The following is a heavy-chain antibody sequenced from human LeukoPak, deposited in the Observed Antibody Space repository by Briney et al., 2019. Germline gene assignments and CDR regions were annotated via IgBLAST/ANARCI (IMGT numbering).Heavy chain of an antibody. CDR3: AKNPLVSGTIYFDS. CDR2: IRFDGSDK. Sequence: GGSLRLSCLASGFSFRNYGFHWVRQAPGKGLEWVAFIRFDGSDKYYADSVKGRFTISRDNSKSTLYLEMNSLRAEDTAIYYCAKNPLVSGTIYFDSWGQGTLLTVSS. D-gene: IGHD6-19*01. V-gene: IGHV3-30*02. CDR1: GFSFRNYG. J-gene: IGHJ4*02.